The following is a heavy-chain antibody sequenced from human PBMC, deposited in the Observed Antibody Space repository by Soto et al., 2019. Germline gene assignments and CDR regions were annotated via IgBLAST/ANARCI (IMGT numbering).Heavy chain of an antibody. Sequence: GASMKVSCKASGYTFTGYYMHWVRQAPGQGLEWMGWINPNSGGTNYAQKFQGWVTMTRDTSISTAYMELSRLRSDDTAVYYCARGRARTPFYGDYTVNYHYYMDVWGKGTTVTVSS. CDR2: INPNSGGT. CDR3: ARGRARTPFYGDYTVNYHYYMDV. D-gene: IGHD4-17*01. J-gene: IGHJ6*03. CDR1: GYTFTGYY. V-gene: IGHV1-2*04.